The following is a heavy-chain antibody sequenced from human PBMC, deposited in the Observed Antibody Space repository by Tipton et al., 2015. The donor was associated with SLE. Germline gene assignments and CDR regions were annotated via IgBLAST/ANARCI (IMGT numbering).Heavy chain of an antibody. J-gene: IGHJ4*02. Sequence: SLRLSCTFSGFTFGDYAVSWVRQAAGKGLEWVGFISSKTYGGTTEYAASVKGRFTISRDNSKSTLYLEIDTLRAEDTAVYYCVTGYPYYCDYWGQGTLVTVSS. CDR3: VTGYPYYCDY. CDR2: ISSKTYGGTT. D-gene: IGHD3-9*01. CDR1: GFTFGDYA. V-gene: IGHV3-49*04.